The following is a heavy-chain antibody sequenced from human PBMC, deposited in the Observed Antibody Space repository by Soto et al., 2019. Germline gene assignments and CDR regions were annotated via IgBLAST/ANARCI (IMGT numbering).Heavy chain of an antibody. J-gene: IGHJ6*02. CDR2: IRSKAYGGTT. D-gene: IGHD3-3*01. V-gene: IGHV3-49*04. CDR3: SRGGARITIFGVVIMPARPLEV. CDR1: GFTFGDYA. Sequence: GGSLRLSCTASGFTFGDYAMSWVRQAPGKGLEWVGFIRSKAYGGTTEYAASVKGRFTISRDDSKSIAYLQMNSLKTKDTAGYHCSRGGARITIFGVVIMPARPLEVWVQGTTVTVPS.